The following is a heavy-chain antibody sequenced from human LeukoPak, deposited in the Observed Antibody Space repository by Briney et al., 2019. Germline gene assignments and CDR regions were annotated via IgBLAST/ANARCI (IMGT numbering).Heavy chain of an antibody. CDR1: GYTFTGYY. V-gene: IGHV1-2*04. J-gene: IGHJ6*02. D-gene: IGHD2-2*01. CDR3: ARDLCSSTSCYASYGMDV. CDR2: INPNSGGT. Sequence: ASVKVSYKASGYTFTGYYMHWVRQAPGQGLEWMGWINPNSGGTNYAQKFQGWVTMTRDTSISTAYMELSRLRSDDTAVYYCARDLCSSTSCYASYGMDVWGQGTTVTVSS.